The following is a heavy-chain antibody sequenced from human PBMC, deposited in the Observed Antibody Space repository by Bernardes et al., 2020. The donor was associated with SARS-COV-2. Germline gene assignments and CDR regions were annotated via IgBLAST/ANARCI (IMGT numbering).Heavy chain of an antibody. CDR1: GFSFSNYC. CDR2: IKDDGGEK. Sequence: GGSLRLACAACGFSFSNYCMSWVRQAPGKGREWGANIKDDGGEKFYVDSVKGRFTISRDDAGNSLYLHMNSLRVEDTAVYYCAREVPGIAAADFDYWGQGILVTVSS. CDR3: AREVPGIAAADFDY. J-gene: IGHJ4*02. V-gene: IGHV3-7*01. D-gene: IGHD6-13*01.